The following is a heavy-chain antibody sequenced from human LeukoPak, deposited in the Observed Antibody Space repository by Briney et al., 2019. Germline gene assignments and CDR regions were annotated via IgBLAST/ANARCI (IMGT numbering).Heavy chain of an antibody. CDR2: IDSRSGST. CDR1: QFTFRRFN. D-gene: IGHD1-1*01. J-gene: IGHJ5*02. CDR3: ARDGYNWDGYGWFDP. Sequence: GGSLRISCAESQFTFRRFNITWVRQTPRWGLGWVCSIDSRSGSTFYADYVKGRFTISRDNAKNSLYLQMNGLRVEDTAVYCCARDGYNWDGYGWFDPWGQGTPVIVSS. V-gene: IGHV3-48*01.